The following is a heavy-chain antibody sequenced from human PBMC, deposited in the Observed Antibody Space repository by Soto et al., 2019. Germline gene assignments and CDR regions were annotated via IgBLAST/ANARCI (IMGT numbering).Heavy chain of an antibody. CDR3: ARGTAPSDV. Sequence: QVQLVQSGAEVKKPGASVKVSCKASGYTFTSYAMHWVRQAPGQRLEWMGWINAGNGNTKYSQKFQGRVTITRDRSASRAYMGLSSLRSEDTAVYYCARGTAPSDVWGQGTTVTVSS. D-gene: IGHD4-17*01. V-gene: IGHV1-3*01. CDR2: INAGNGNT. J-gene: IGHJ6*02. CDR1: GYTFTSYA.